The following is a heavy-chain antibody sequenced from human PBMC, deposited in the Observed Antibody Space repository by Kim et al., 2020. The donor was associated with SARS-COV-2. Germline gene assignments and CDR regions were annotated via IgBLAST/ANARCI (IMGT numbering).Heavy chain of an antibody. D-gene: IGHD1-26*01. CDR1: GFTFSSYW. CDR3: ARSLGIVGAHFDY. Sequence: GGSLRLSCAASGFTFSSYWMSWVRQAPGKGLEWVANIKQDGSEKYYVDSVKGRFTISRDNAKNSLYLQMNSLRAEDTAVYYCARSLGIVGAHFDYWGQGTLVTVSS. V-gene: IGHV3-7*01. J-gene: IGHJ4*02. CDR2: IKQDGSEK.